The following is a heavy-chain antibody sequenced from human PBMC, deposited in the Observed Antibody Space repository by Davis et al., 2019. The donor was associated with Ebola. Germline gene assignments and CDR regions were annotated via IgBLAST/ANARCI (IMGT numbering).Heavy chain of an antibody. CDR3: ATRGDYAPYYFDY. D-gene: IGHD4-17*01. CDR2: INHSGST. Sequence: MPSETLSLTCAVYGGSFSGYYWSWIRQPPGKGLEWIGEINHSGSTNYNPSLKSRVTISVDTSKNQFSLKLSSVTAADTAVYYCATRGDYAPYYFDYWGQGTLVTVSS. V-gene: IGHV4-34*01. J-gene: IGHJ4*02. CDR1: GGSFSGYY.